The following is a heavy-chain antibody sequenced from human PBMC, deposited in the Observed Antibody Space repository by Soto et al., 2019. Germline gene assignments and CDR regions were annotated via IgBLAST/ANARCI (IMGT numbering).Heavy chain of an antibody. J-gene: IGHJ4*02. Sequence: ASVKVSCKASGYTFTGYYMHWVRQAPGQGLEWMGWISAYNGNTNYAQKLQGRVTMTTDTSTSTAYMELRSLRSDDTAVYYCARDLGGYDSSGYSDYWGQGTLVTVSS. CDR1: GYTFTGYY. CDR3: ARDLGGYDSSGYSDY. V-gene: IGHV1-18*04. CDR2: ISAYNGNT. D-gene: IGHD3-22*01.